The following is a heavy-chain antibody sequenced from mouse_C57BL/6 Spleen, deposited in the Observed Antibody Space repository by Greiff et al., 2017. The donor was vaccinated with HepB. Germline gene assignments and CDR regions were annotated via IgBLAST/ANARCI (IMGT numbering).Heavy chain of an antibody. V-gene: IGHV1-59*01. CDR3: ARGIEGDYAMDY. Sequence: QVQLQQPGAELVRPGTSVKLSCKASGYTFTSYWMHWVKQRPGQGLEWIGVIDPSDSYTNYNQKFKGKATLTVDTSSSTAYMQLSSLTSEDSAVYYCARGIEGDYAMDYWGQGTSVTVAS. CDR2: IDPSDSYT. J-gene: IGHJ4*01. D-gene: IGHD5-2*01. CDR1: GYTFTSYW.